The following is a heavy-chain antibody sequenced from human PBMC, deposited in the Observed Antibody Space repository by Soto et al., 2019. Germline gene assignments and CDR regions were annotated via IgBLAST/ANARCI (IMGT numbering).Heavy chain of an antibody. D-gene: IGHD3-3*01. CDR2: IKQDGSEK. J-gene: IGHJ4*02. V-gene: IGHV3-7*01. Sequence: GGSLRLSCAASGFTFSSDWMSWVRQAPGKGLEWVANIKQDGSEKYYVDSVKGRFTISRDNAKNSLYLQMNSLRAEDTAVYYCARDNEVLRFLEWLLRPDYWGQGTLVTVSS. CDR3: ARDNEVLRFLEWLLRPDY. CDR1: GFTFSSDW.